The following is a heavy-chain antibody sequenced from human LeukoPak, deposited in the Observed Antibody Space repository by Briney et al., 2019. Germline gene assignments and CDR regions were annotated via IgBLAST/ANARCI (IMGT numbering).Heavy chain of an antibody. Sequence: GGSLRLSCAASGFTFSSYSMNWVRQAPGKGPEWVSSISSSSSYIYYADSVKGRFTISRDNAKNSLYLQMNSLRAEDTAVYYCARSPLGGDYFDYWGQGTLVTVSS. V-gene: IGHV3-21*01. J-gene: IGHJ4*01. CDR1: GFTFSSYS. D-gene: IGHD2-21*01. CDR3: ARSPLGGDYFDY. CDR2: ISSSSSYI.